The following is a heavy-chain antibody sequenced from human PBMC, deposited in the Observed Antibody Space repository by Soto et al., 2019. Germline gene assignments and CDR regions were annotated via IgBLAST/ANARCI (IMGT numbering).Heavy chain of an antibody. D-gene: IGHD6-19*01. CDR3: ARASGIAVAVAVYYFDY. CDR1: GGSFSGYY. Sequence: QVQLQQWGAGLLKPSETLSLTCAVYGGSFSGYYWSWIRQPPGKGLEWIGEINHSGSTNYNPSLKNRVTISVDTSKNKFSLKLSSVAAAETAVYYCARASGIAVAVAVYYFDYWGQGTLVTVSS. CDR2: INHSGST. J-gene: IGHJ4*02. V-gene: IGHV4-34*01.